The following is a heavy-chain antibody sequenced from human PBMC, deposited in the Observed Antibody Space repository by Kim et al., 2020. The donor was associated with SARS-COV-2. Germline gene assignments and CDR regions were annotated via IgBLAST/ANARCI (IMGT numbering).Heavy chain of an antibody. CDR2: VHYSGST. D-gene: IGHD3-10*01. J-gene: IGHJ3*02. V-gene: IGHV4-59*01. CDR1: GGSITSYY. CDR3: ATGGGKVRGSRSSDI. Sequence: SETLSLTCTVSGGSITSYYWSWIRQPPGKGLEWIGYVHYSGSTNYNPSLRSRVTISIDTPKNQFSLDLSTVTAADTAVYYCATGGGKVRGSRSSDIWGQGTMVTVSS.